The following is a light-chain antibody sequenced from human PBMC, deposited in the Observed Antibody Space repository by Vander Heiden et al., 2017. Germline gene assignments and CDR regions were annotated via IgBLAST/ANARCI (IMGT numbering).Light chain of an antibody. CDR2: GAS. CDR3: QQDGSSPPT. Sequence: EIVLTQSPGTLSLSPGERATLSCRASQSVSSSYLAWYQQKPGQAPRLLIYGASSRATRIPDRFSGSGSGTDFTLTISRLEPEDFAVYYCQQDGSSPPTFGQGTRLEIK. J-gene: IGKJ5*01. V-gene: IGKV3-20*01. CDR1: QSVSSSY.